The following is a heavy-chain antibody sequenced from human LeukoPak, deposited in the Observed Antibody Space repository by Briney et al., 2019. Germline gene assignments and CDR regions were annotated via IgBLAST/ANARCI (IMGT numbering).Heavy chain of an antibody. J-gene: IGHJ4*02. V-gene: IGHV1-46*01. D-gene: IGHD5-18*01. Sequence: ASVKVSCKAFGYTFTSNYMHWVRQAPGQGPEWMGVISPSGGSTTYAQKFQGRVTLTRDMSTSTAYMELSSLRSEDTAVYYCASSVDTAMALDYWGQGTLVTVSS. CDR1: GYTFTSNY. CDR3: ASSVDTAMALDY. CDR2: ISPSGGST.